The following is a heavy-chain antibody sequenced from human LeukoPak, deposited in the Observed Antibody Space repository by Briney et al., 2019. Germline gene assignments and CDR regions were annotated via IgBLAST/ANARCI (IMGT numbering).Heavy chain of an antibody. CDR1: GFTFSSYG. J-gene: IGHJ4*02. CDR2: IRYDGSNK. D-gene: IGHD6-13*01. V-gene: IGHV3-30*02. CDR3: AKDVSSWYGKDY. Sequence: GGSLRLSCAASGFTFSSYGMHWVRQAPGKGLEWVALIRYDGSNKYYADSVKGRFTISRDNSKNTLYLQMNSLRAEDTAVYYCAKDVSSWYGKDYWGQGTLVTVSS.